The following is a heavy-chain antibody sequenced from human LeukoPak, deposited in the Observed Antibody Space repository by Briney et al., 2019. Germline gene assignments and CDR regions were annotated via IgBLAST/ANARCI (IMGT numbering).Heavy chain of an antibody. V-gene: IGHV3-74*01. CDR1: GFAFSNYW. D-gene: IGHD3-22*01. Sequence: GGSLRLSCAAAGFAFSNYWMHWVRQAPGKGLVWVSRIKSDGRTNYADSVKGRFTISRDNAKNTVSLQMNSLRAEDTGVYYCARAPSEIGGYYPEYFRHWGQGTLVTVSS. J-gene: IGHJ1*01. CDR3: ARAPSEIGGYYPEYFRH. CDR2: IKSDGRT.